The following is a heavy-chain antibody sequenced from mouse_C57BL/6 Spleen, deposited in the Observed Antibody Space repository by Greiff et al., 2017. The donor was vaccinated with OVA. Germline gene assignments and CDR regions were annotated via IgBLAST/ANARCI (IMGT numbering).Heavy chain of an antibody. Sequence: QVQLQQSGPELVKPGASVKISCKASGYAFSSSWMNWVKQRPGKGLEWIGRIYPGDGDTNYNGKFKGKATLTADKSSSTAYMQLSSLTSEDSAVYFCARGGGLYYFDCWGQGTTLTVAS. V-gene: IGHV1-82*01. CDR1: GYAFSSSW. J-gene: IGHJ2*01. CDR2: IYPGDGDT. CDR3: ARGGGLYYFDC.